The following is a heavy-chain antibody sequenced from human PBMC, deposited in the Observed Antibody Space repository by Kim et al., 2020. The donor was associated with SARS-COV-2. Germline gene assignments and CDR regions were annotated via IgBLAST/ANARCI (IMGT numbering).Heavy chain of an antibody. V-gene: IGHV1-3*01. CDR3: ARSGTAMVTLCDY. D-gene: IGHD5-18*01. Sequence: YSQKFQGRVTITRDTSASTAYMELSSLRSEDTAVYYCARSGTAMVTLCDYWGQGTLVTVSS. J-gene: IGHJ4*02.